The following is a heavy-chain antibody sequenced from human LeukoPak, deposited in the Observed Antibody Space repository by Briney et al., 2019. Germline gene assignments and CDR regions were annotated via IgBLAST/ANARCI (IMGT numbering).Heavy chain of an antibody. CDR2: INPNSGVT. CDR3: ARDASNWSAFDS. Sequence: ASVKVSCKASGYTFSVYSMHWVRQAPGQGLEWMGRINPNSGVTYYAQKFQGRVTMTSDTSITTAYMELSSLTSDDTATYYCARDASNWSAFDSWGQGTLVIVSS. CDR1: GYTFSVYS. D-gene: IGHD1-20*01. J-gene: IGHJ5*01. V-gene: IGHV1-2*06.